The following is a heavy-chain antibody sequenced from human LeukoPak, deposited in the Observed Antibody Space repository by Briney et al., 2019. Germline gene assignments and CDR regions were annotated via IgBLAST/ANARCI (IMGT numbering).Heavy chain of an antibody. J-gene: IGHJ4*02. Sequence: GGSLRLSCAASGFTFDDYGMSWVRQAPGKGLELVSGINWNGGSTVYADSVKGRFTISRDNAKNSLHLQMNSLRAEDTALYYCARVAGIAAAGTPDYWGQGTLVTVSS. CDR1: GFTFDDYG. D-gene: IGHD6-13*01. V-gene: IGHV3-20*04. CDR2: INWNGGST. CDR3: ARVAGIAAAGTPDY.